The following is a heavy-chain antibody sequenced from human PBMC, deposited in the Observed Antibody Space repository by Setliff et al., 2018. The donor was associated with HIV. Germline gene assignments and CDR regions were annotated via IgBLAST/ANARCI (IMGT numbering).Heavy chain of an antibody. Sequence: GGSLRLSCTASGFTFGDYAMSWVRQAPGKGLEWVGFIRSKAYGGTTEYAASVKGRFTISRDDSKSIAYLKMNSLKTEDTAVYYCSVASRPAGSRHYYYGMDVWGQGTTVTVSS. V-gene: IGHV3-49*04. J-gene: IGHJ6*02. CDR1: GFTFGDYA. CDR3: SVASRPAGSRHYYYGMDV. D-gene: IGHD2-15*01. CDR2: IRSKAYGGTT.